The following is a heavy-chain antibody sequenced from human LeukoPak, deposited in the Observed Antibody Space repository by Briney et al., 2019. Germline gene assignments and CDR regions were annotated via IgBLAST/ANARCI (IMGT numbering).Heavy chain of an antibody. J-gene: IGHJ4*02. V-gene: IGHV3-66*02. CDR2: IYSSGNT. Sequence: PGGSLRLSCAASGFTVSSNYMSWVRQAPGKGLEWVSVIYSSGNTYYADSVKDRFTISRDNSKNTMYLQMNSLRTEDTAVYYCARRRSSSWGIDYWGQGTLVTVSS. D-gene: IGHD6-13*01. CDR1: GFTVSSNY. CDR3: ARRRSSSWGIDY.